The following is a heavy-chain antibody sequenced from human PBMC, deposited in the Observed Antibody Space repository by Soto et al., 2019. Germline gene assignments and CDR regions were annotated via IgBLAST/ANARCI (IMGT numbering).Heavy chain of an antibody. CDR3: ARSGNYSDFDY. CDR2: ISRGSKYI. Sequence: EVQLVESGGGVVQPGGSLRLSCAASGFSFSTYSMNWVRQAPGKGLEWVSSISRGSKYIYSADSVRGRLTVSRDNAKNSLYLQMNSLRAEDTAVYYCARSGNYSDFDYWGQGTLVTVSS. V-gene: IGHV3-21*01. J-gene: IGHJ4*02. D-gene: IGHD1-26*01. CDR1: GFSFSTYS.